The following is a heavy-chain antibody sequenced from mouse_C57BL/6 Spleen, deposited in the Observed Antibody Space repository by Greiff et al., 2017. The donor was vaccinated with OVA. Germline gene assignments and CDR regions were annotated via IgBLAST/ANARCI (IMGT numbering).Heavy chain of an antibody. CDR3: ARGYDYDGYFDY. CDR2: IDPSDSYT. CDR1: GYTFTSYW. Sequence: QVQLQQPGAELVIPGASVKLSCKASGYTFTSYWMHWVKQRPGQGLEWIGEIDPSDSYTNYNQKFKGKSTLTVDKSSSTAYMQLSSLTSEDSAVYYCARGYDYDGYFDYWGQGTTLTVSS. V-gene: IGHV1-69*01. D-gene: IGHD2-4*01. J-gene: IGHJ2*01.